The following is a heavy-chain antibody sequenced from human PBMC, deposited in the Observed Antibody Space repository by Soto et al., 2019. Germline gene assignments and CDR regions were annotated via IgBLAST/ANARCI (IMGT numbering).Heavy chain of an antibody. CDR3: AKDLTGTTYFDY. CDR2: ISYDGSNK. Sequence: GGSLRLSCAASGFTFSSYGMHWVRQAPGKGLEWVAVISYDGSNKYYADSVKGRFTISRDNSKNTLYLQMNSLRAEDTAVYYCAKDLTGTTYFDYWGQGTLVTVSS. J-gene: IGHJ4*02. V-gene: IGHV3-30*18. CDR1: GFTFSSYG. D-gene: IGHD1-7*01.